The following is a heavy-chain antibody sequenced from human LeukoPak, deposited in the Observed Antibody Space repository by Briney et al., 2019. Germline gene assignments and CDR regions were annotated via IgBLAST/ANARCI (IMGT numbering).Heavy chain of an antibody. V-gene: IGHV4-4*07. J-gene: IGHJ4*02. Sequence: PSETLSLTCTVSGGSISSYYWSCIRQPAGKGLEWIGRIYTSGSTNYNPSLKSRVTMSVDTYKIQLPLKLSSVTAADTAVYYCARGDFWSDVWGQGTLVTVSS. D-gene: IGHD3-3*01. CDR1: GGSISSYY. CDR2: IYTSGST. CDR3: ARGDFWSDV.